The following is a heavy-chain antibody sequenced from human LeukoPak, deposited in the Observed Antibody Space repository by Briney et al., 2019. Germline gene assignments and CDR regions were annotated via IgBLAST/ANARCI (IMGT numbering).Heavy chain of an antibody. Sequence: ASVKVSCKASGGTFSSYAISWVRQAPGQGLEWMGRIIPILGIANYAQKFQGRVTITADKSTSTAYMELSSLRSEDTAVYYCARSLIVVVPAALDWFDPWGRGTLVTVSS. J-gene: IGHJ5*02. CDR1: GGTFSSYA. CDR3: ARSLIVVVPAALDWFDP. CDR2: IIPILGIA. V-gene: IGHV1-69*04. D-gene: IGHD2-2*01.